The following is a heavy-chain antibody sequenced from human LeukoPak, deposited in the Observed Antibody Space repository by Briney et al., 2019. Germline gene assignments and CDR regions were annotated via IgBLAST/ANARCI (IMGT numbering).Heavy chain of an antibody. J-gene: IGHJ4*02. D-gene: IGHD2-15*01. Sequence: PSETLSLTCAVYGGSFSGYYWSWIRQPPGKGLEWIGEINHSGSTNYNPSLKSRVTISVDTSKNQFSLKLSSVTAADTAVYYCAGTYCSGGSCYEGYYFDYGGQEPLVTVPS. CDR1: GGSFSGYY. CDR2: INHSGST. V-gene: IGHV4-34*01. CDR3: AGTYCSGGSCYEGYYFDY.